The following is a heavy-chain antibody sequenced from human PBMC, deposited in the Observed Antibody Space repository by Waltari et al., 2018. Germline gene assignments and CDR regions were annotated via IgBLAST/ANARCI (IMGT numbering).Heavy chain of an antibody. Sequence: QVQLQESGPGLVKPSETLSLTCTVSGGSISSYYWSWIRQPPGKGLEWIGYIYYSGSTNYNPSLKSRVTISVDTSKNQCSLKLSSVTAADTAVYYCASLAPSWYLFDYWGQGTLVTVSS. D-gene: IGHD6-13*01. CDR1: GGSISSYY. J-gene: IGHJ4*02. CDR2: IYYSGST. CDR3: ASLAPSWYLFDY. V-gene: IGHV4-59*01.